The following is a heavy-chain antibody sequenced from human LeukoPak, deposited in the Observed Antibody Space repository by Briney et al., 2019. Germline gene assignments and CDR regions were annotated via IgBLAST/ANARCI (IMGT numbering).Heavy chain of an antibody. D-gene: IGHD2-2*01. J-gene: IGHJ4*02. CDR3: AKGYSGYCSSTNCFVDW. CDR2: ISYDANSK. Sequence: GGSLRLSCGASGFTFSTYAMHWVRQAPGKGLEWVAVISYDANSKFYADSVKGRFTISRDNSNNTLYLQMNSLRPEDTAVYFCAKGYSGYCSSTNCFVDWWGQGTLVTVSS. CDR1: GFTFSTYA. V-gene: IGHV3-30-3*01.